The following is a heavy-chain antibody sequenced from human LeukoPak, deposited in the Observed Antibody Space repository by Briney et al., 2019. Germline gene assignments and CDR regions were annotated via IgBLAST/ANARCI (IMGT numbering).Heavy chain of an antibody. J-gene: IGHJ5*02. CDR1: GFTFSSDV. D-gene: IGHD3-9*01. V-gene: IGHV3-23*01. Sequence: GGSLRLSCAASGFTFSSDVMGWVRQAPGKGLEWVSAIHGGGVSTYYADSVKGRFTISRDNSKNTLYLQMNSLRADDTALYYCAGLPTGYPNWFDTWGQGTLVTVSS. CDR3: AGLPTGYPNWFDT. CDR2: IHGGGVST.